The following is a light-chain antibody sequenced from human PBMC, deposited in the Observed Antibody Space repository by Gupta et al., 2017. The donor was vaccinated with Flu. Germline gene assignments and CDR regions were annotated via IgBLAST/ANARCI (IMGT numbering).Light chain of an antibody. Sequence: ISCTGTSSDVGGYNFVSWYQQHPDKAPKLIICDVTNRPTGVSNRFSGSKSGNTACLTIFGLQAEDEADYYYCSYTSRRTYVLGTGTKVTCL. CDR1: SSDVGGYNF. CDR2: DVT. CDR3: CSYTSRRTYV. V-gene: IGLV2-14*04. J-gene: IGLJ1*01.